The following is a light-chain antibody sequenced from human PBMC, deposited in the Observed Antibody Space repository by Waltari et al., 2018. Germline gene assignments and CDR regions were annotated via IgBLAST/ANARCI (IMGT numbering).Light chain of an antibody. CDR1: QSLRHLNGYNY. V-gene: IGKV2-28*01. Sequence: EIVMTQSPLSLPVTPGEPASISCRSSQSLRHLNGYNYLDWYLQMPGPSPKLLIYLGSSRASVVPGRFSGSGSGTDFTLLISRVEADDVGVYYCMQARQTPFTFGQGTKLEI. J-gene: IGKJ2*01. CDR3: MQARQTPFT. CDR2: LGS.